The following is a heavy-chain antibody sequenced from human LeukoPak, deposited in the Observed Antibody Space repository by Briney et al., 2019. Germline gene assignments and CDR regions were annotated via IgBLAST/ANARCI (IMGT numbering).Heavy chain of an antibody. Sequence: SETLSLTCTVSGGSISSSSYYWGWIRQPPGKGLEWIGSIYYSGSTYYNPSLKSRVTISVDTSKNQFSLKLSSVTAADTAVYYCARGLGIRYYYDSSGSRKGGFDPWGQGTLVTVSS. J-gene: IGHJ5*02. V-gene: IGHV4-39*07. CDR3: ARGLGIRYYYDSSGSRKGGFDP. CDR1: GGSISSSSYY. D-gene: IGHD3-22*01. CDR2: IYYSGST.